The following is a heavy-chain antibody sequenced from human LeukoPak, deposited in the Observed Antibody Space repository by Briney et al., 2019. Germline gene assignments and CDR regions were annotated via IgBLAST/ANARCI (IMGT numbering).Heavy chain of an antibody. CDR3: AREGVVPSRAFDI. V-gene: IGHV4-59*01. CDR2: IYYSGSP. J-gene: IGHJ3*02. Sequence: PSETLSLTCTVPGGSISSYYWSWIRQPPGKGLEWIEYIYYSGSPNYNPSLKSRVTISVDTSNNKFSLKQSTVTAPDKTLYYDAREGVVPSRAFDIWGQGTMVIVSS. D-gene: IGHD2-15*01. CDR1: GGSISSYY.